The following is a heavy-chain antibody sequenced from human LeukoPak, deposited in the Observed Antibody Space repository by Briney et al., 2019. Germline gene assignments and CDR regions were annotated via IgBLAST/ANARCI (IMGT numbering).Heavy chain of an antibody. CDR3: ARGYDKPDY. Sequence: GGSLRLSCAASGFTFGSYGMHWVRQAPGKGPEWVAVIWYDGSNIYYADSVKGRFTISRDNSENTLFLQMSSLRAEDTAVYYCARGYDKPDYWGQGTLVTVSS. J-gene: IGHJ4*01. CDR2: IWYDGSNI. V-gene: IGHV3-33*01. CDR1: GFTFGSYG. D-gene: IGHD3-3*01.